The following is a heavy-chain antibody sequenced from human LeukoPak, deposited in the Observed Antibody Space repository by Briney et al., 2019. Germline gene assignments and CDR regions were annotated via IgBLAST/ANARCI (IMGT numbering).Heavy chain of an antibody. CDR1: GYTFTGYY. V-gene: IGHV1-2*06. CDR3: ARSDSSSSAALWY. Sequence: GASVKVSCKASGYTFTGYYMHWVLQAPGQGLEWMGRINPNSGGTNYAQKFQGRVTMTRDTSISTAYMELSRLRSDDTAVYYCARSDSSSSAALWYWGQGTLVTASS. CDR2: INPNSGGT. D-gene: IGHD6-6*01. J-gene: IGHJ4*02.